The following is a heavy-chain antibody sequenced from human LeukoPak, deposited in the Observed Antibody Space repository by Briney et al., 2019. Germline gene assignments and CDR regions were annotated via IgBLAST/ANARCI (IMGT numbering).Heavy chain of an antibody. CDR2: INNGGDST. CDR3: AQQLGYCSGGNCYFTY. D-gene: IGHD2-15*01. V-gene: IGHV3-23*01. J-gene: IGHJ1*01. Sequence: GSLRFSCAASGFTFSFYAMGWVRQAPGKGLEWVSAINNGGDSTYYADSVKGRFTISGDNSKDTLYLQMNSLRAEDTAVYYCAQQLGYCSGGNCYFTYWGQGTLVTVSS. CDR1: GFTFSFYA.